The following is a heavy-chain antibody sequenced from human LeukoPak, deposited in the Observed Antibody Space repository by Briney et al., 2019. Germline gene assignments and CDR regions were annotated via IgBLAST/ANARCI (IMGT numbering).Heavy chain of an antibody. Sequence: GASVKVSCKASGYTFTSYGISWVRQAPGQGLEWMGWISAYNGNTNYSQKLQGRVTITTDTSTSTAYMGLRRLRSDDTAVYYCAARDGYNSYFDYWGQGTLVTVSS. CDR2: ISAYNGNT. CDR1: GYTFTSYG. D-gene: IGHD5-24*01. CDR3: AARDGYNSYFDY. J-gene: IGHJ4*02. V-gene: IGHV1-18*01.